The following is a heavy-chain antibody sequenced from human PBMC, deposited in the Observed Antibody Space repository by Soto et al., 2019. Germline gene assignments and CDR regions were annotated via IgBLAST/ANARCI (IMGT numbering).Heavy chain of an antibody. Sequence: QVQLVESGGGVVQPGRSLRLSCAASGFTFNNYGMHWVRQAPGKGLEWLAVIWNDGSNNYYANSVKGRFTISRDNSKNTLHRQMSSLRAEDTAVYYCARRQIPPPTRGAANARGGMDVWGQGTTVTVSS. CDR2: IWNDGSNN. J-gene: IGHJ6*02. D-gene: IGHD6-13*01. V-gene: IGHV3-33*01. CDR1: GFTFNNYG. CDR3: ARRQIPPPTRGAANARGGMDV.